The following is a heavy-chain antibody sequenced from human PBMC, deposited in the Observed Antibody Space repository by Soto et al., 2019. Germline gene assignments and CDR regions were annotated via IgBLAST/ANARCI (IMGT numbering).Heavy chain of an antibody. CDR3: VRSGTSSGRFSDY. J-gene: IGHJ4*02. CDR2: IYLGDSDT. V-gene: IGHV5-51*01. D-gene: IGHD2-15*01. CDR1: GYRFTNYW. Sequence: GESLKISCKGSGYRFTNYWIAWVRRMPGKGLEWMGSIYLGDSDTRYSPSFQGQVTISADKSISTAYLQWSSLKASDTAMYYCVRSGTSSGRFSDYWGQGTLVTVSS.